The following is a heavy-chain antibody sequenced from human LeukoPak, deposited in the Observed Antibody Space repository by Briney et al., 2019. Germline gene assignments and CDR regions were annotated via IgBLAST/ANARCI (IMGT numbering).Heavy chain of an antibody. Sequence: SVKVSCKASGYTFSSYGISWVRQAPGQGLEWMGRIIPILGITRYAQKLQGRVTITADKSTSTAYMELSSLRSEDTAMYYCARDVHGDFGSGSFFDYWGQGTLVTVSS. CDR1: GYTFSSYG. CDR2: IIPILGIT. V-gene: IGHV1-69*04. CDR3: ARDVHGDFGSGSFFDY. D-gene: IGHD3-10*01. J-gene: IGHJ4*02.